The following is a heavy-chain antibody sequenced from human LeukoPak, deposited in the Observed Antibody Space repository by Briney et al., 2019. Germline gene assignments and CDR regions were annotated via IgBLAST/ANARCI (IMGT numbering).Heavy chain of an antibody. D-gene: IGHD5-18*01. V-gene: IGHV3-21*01. Sequence: GGPLRLSCTASGFTFSSYSINWVRQAPGKGLEWVSSISSSGTYIYYADSVKGRFTISRDNAKNSLYLQMNSLRAEDTAVYYCARAPTAHFDYWGQGTLVTVSS. CDR2: ISSSGTYI. CDR1: GFTFSSYS. CDR3: ARAPTAHFDY. J-gene: IGHJ4*02.